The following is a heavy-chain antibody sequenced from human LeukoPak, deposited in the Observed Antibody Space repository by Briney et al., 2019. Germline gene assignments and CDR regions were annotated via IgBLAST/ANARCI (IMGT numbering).Heavy chain of an antibody. D-gene: IGHD3-3*01. CDR2: INPNNGDT. CDR3: ARDKPSYDFWRGNAFDI. V-gene: IGHV1-18*04. J-gene: IGHJ3*02. CDR1: GYIFTSYY. Sequence: ASVMVSCKASGYIFTSYYMHWVRQAPGQGLEWMGWINPNNGDTNYAQKLQGRVTMTTDTSTSTAYMELRSLRSDDTAVYYCARDKPSYDFWRGNAFDIWGQGTMVTVSS.